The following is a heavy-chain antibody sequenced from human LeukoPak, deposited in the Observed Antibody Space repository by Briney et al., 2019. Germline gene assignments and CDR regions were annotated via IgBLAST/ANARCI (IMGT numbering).Heavy chain of an antibody. CDR1: GFTFASYG. CDR2: ITTNGGRT. V-gene: IGHV3-23*01. Sequence: GGSLRLSCAASGFTFASYGMSWVRQAPGKGLEWVSFITTNGGRTSYADSVEGRFTISRDNPRNTLYMQMNSLRDEDTAVYYCAIMHGYYDGTGYWVQWGQGTLVTVSS. D-gene: IGHD3-22*01. J-gene: IGHJ1*01. CDR3: AIMHGYYDGTGYWVQ.